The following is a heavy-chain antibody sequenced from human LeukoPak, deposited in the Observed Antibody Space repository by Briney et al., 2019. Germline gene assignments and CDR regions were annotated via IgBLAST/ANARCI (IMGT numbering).Heavy chain of an antibody. CDR3: AKDRHYYDYVWGSHGFDY. J-gene: IGHJ4*02. Sequence: GGSLRLSCAASEFTFSNYGMHWVRQAPGKGLEWVAFIRYDGSNKFYADSVKGRFTISRDNSKNTLYLQLNSLRAEDTAVYYCAKDRHYYDYVWGSHGFDYWGQGTLVTVSS. CDR2: IRYDGSNK. D-gene: IGHD3-16*01. CDR1: EFTFSNYG. V-gene: IGHV3-30*02.